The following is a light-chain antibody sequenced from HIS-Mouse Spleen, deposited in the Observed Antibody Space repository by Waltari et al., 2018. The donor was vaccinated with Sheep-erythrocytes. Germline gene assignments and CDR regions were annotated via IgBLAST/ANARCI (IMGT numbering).Light chain of an antibody. CDR3: QQLNSYPYT. CDR2: AAS. Sequence: DIQLTQSPSFLSASVGDRVTITCRASQGISSYLAWYQQKPGKAPKLLIYAASTLQSGGQSRFSGSGAGTEFTLTISSLQPEDFATYYCQQLNSYPYTFGQGTKLEIK. J-gene: IGKJ2*01. CDR1: QGISSY. V-gene: IGKV1-9*01.